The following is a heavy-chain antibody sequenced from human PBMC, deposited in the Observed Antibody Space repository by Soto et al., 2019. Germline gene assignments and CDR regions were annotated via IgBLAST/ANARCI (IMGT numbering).Heavy chain of an antibody. CDR2: INHSGST. J-gene: IGHJ4*02. CDR1: GGSFSGYY. Sequence: QVQLQQWGAGLLKPSETLSLTCAVYGGSFSGYYWSWIRQPPGKGLEWIGEINHSGSTNYNPSLKSRVTISVDTSKNQFSLKLSSVTAADTAVYYCARGRAGAAADDYWGQGTLVTVSS. V-gene: IGHV4-34*01. CDR3: ARGRAGAAADDY. D-gene: IGHD6-13*01.